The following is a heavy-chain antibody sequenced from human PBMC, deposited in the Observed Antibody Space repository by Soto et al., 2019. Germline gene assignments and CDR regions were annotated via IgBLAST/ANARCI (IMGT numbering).Heavy chain of an antibody. CDR1: GFTFSIDA. Sequence: PGGSLRLSCAASGFTFSIDAMGWRRQAPVEGLEWVSSISGSGCSTYYADSVKGRFTISRDNSKNKLYLQMTSLRAEDTGVYYCAKDWRRLFDYWGRGTLVTVSS. D-gene: IGHD6-25*01. CDR3: AKDWRRLFDY. J-gene: IGHJ4*02. CDR2: ISGSGCST. V-gene: IGHV3-23*01.